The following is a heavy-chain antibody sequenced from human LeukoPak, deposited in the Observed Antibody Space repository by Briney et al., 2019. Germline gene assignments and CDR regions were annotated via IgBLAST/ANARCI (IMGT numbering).Heavy chain of an antibody. J-gene: IGHJ4*02. CDR1: GFTFDDYA. CDR3: AKINNDDDY. CDR2: ISPDGKIE. Sequence: GRSLRLSCAASGFTFDDYAMHWVRQAPGKGLEWVAAISPDGKIEYYTDSVKGRFTVSRDNSKNMIYLQMNSLRGEDSAVYFCAKINNDDDYWGQGALVTVSS. D-gene: IGHD1/OR15-1a*01. V-gene: IGHV3-30*18.